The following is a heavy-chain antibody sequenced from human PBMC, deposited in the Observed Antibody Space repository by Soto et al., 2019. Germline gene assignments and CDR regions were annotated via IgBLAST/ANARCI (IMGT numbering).Heavy chain of an antibody. Sequence: GGSLRLSCAASGFTFSSYSMNWVRQAPGKGLEWVSYISSSSSTIYYADSVKGRFTISRDNAKNSLYLQMNSLRAEDTAVYYCARDNYYYYMDVWGKGTTVTVSS. V-gene: IGHV3-48*01. CDR3: ARDNYYYYMDV. J-gene: IGHJ6*03. CDR1: GFTFSSYS. CDR2: ISSSSSTI.